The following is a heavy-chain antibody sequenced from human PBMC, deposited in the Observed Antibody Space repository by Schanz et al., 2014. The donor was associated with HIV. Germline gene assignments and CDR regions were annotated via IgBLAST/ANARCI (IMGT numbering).Heavy chain of an antibody. CDR2: ISSSGRSI. CDR1: GFTFSNYA. J-gene: IGHJ3*02. Sequence: EVQLLESGGGLVQPGGSLRLSCAASGFTFSNYAMAWVRQAPGKGLEWVSTISSSGRSIFYTDPVKGRFTISRDNSKNTLYLQMNSLRVEDTAVYYCTRSFNRGSRAFDAFDIWGQGTMVTVSS. CDR3: TRSFNRGSRAFDAFDI. D-gene: IGHD3-10*01. V-gene: IGHV3-23*01.